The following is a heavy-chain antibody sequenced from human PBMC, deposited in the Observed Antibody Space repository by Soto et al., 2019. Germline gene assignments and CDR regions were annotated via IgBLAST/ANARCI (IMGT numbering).Heavy chain of an antibody. CDR1: GGSISSYY. CDR2: IYYSGST. D-gene: IGHD1-1*01. J-gene: IGHJ3*02. V-gene: IGHV4-59*08. Sequence: QVQLQESGPGLVKPSETLSLTCTVSGGSISSYYWSWIRQPPGKGLEWIGYIYYSGSTNYNPSLKSRVTISVDTSKNQFSLKLSSVTAADTAVHYCARHGRWHDLDIWGQGTMVTVSS. CDR3: ARHGRWHDLDI.